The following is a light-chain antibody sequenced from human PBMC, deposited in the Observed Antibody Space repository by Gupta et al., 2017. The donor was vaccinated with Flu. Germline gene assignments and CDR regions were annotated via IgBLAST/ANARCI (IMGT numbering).Light chain of an antibody. CDR2: KDS. J-gene: IGLJ3*02. CDR3: QSADSSGTSRV. V-gene: IGLV3-25*03. Sequence: GDALPSQYAYWYQQKPGQAPVLVIYKDSERPSGIPERFSGSSSGTTLTLTISGVQAEDEADYYCQSADSSGTSRVFGGGTKLTVL. CDR1: ALPSQY.